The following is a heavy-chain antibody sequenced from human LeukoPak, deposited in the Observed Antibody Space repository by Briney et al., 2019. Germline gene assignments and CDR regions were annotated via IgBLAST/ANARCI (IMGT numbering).Heavy chain of an antibody. CDR3: ARLASGSYPNYFDY. V-gene: IGHV3-64D*06. CDR2: ISSNGATT. CDR1: GFTFNRFY. J-gene: IGHJ4*02. D-gene: IGHD1-26*01. Sequence: GGSLRLSCSASGFTFNRFYLHWVRQAPGKGLEFVSHISSNGATTYYADSVKGRFTISRDNSKNTLYLQMSSLRADDTAVYYCARLASGSYPNYFDYWGQGLLVTVSS.